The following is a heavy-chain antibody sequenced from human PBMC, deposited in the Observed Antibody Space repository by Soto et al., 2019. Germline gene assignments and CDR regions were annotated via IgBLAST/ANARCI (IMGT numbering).Heavy chain of an antibody. J-gene: IGHJ4*02. CDR1: GFTFNSYA. D-gene: IGHD1-26*01. V-gene: IGHV3-23*01. CDR2: ISGSGGST. Sequence: GGSLRLCCAASGFTFNSYAMSWVRQAPGKGLEWVSAISGSGGSTYYADSVKGRFTISRDNSKNTLYLQMNSLRAEDTAVYYCARDRGLVGATETFDYWGQGTLVTVSS. CDR3: ARDRGLVGATETFDY.